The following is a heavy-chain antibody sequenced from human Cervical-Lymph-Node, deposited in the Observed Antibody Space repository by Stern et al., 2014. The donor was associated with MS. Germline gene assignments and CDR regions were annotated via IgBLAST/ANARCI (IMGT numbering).Heavy chain of an antibody. CDR1: GFTFTSYY. V-gene: IGHV1-46*03. Sequence: QMQLVQSGAEVKKPGASVKVSCKTSGFTFTSYYLHWVRQAPGQGLEWMGIINPTTGGTTYAQIFQGRVTMTRDSSTSTVYMELSSLRSEDTAVYYCARYLTTVDPFDYWGQGTLVTVSS. J-gene: IGHJ4*02. CDR2: INPTTGGT. D-gene: IGHD4-23*01. CDR3: ARYLTTVDPFDY.